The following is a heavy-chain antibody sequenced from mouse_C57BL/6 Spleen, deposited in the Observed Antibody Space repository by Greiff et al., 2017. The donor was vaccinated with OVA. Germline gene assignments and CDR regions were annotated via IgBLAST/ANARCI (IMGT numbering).Heavy chain of an antibody. CDR2: IFPGSGST. J-gene: IGHJ1*03. D-gene: IGHD1-1*01. V-gene: IGHV1-75*01. CDR1: GYTFTDYY. CDR3: ARDGYYGSSPYWYFDV. Sequence: QVQLQQSGPELVKPGASVKISCKASGYTFTDYYINWVKQRPGQGLEWIGWIFPGSGSTYYNEKFKGKATLTVDKSSSTAYMLLSSLTSEDSAVYFCARDGYYGSSPYWYFDVWGTGTTVTVSS.